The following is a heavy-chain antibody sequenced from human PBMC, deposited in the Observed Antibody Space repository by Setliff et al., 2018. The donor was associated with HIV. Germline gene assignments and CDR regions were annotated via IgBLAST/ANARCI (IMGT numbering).Heavy chain of an antibody. J-gene: IGHJ5*02. CDR3: ARVPSRRVESSGWYIWFDP. D-gene: IGHD6-19*01. V-gene: IGHV5-51*01. CDR1: GYSFSSYW. Sequence: PGESLKISCKGSGYSFSSYWIGWVRQMPGRGLGWMGIIYPGDSDTRYNPSFQGQVTISADKSISTAYLQWSSLKASDTAMYYCARVPSRRVESSGWYIWFDPWGQGTLVTVSS. CDR2: IYPGDSDT.